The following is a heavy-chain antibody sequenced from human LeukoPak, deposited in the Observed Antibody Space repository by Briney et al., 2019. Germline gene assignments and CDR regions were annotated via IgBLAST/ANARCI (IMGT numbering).Heavy chain of an antibody. Sequence: PSETLSLTCTVSGGSISSGGYYWSWIRQHPGKGLEWIGYIYYSGSTYYNPSLKSRVTISVDTSKNQFSLKLSSVTAADTAVYYCAREYRWLLDYYYYGMDVWGQGTTVTVSS. V-gene: IGHV4-31*03. CDR3: AREYRWLLDYYYYGMDV. CDR2: IYYSGST. D-gene: IGHD2-21*02. J-gene: IGHJ6*02. CDR1: GGSISSGGYY.